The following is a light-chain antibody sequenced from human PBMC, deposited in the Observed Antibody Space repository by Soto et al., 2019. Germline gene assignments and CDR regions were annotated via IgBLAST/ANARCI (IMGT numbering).Light chain of an antibody. Sequence: VMTQSPLSLPVTPGEPASISCRSSQSLLHNNAYNYLDWYLQKPGQSPQLLIYLGSNRASGVPDRFSGSGSGTDFTLKISRVEAEDVGVYYCMQPLQTPITFGQGTRLEIK. CDR2: LGS. V-gene: IGKV2-28*01. CDR1: QSLLHNNAYNY. CDR3: MQPLQTPIT. J-gene: IGKJ5*01.